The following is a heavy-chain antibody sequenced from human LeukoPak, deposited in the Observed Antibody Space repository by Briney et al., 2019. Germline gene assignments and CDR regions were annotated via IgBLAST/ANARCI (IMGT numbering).Heavy chain of an antibody. CDR1: GFTVRSNY. V-gene: IGHV3-66*01. D-gene: IGHD6-19*01. Sequence: GGSLRLSCAASGFTVRSNYMNWVRRAPGKGLEWVSVIYSDGSTYYADSVKGRFTISRDFSKNTLYLQMNSLRVEDTAVYYCATLTVSGQLDSWGQGTLVTVSS. J-gene: IGHJ5*01. CDR2: IYSDGST. CDR3: ATLTVSGQLDS.